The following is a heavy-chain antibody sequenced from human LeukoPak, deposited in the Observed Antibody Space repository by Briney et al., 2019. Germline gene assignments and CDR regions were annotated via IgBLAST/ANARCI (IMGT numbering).Heavy chain of an antibody. CDR3: ARDSNGDYGFDY. CDR1: GGTFSSYA. CDR2: IIPIFGTA. J-gene: IGHJ4*02. Sequence: SVKVSCKASGGTFSSYAISWVRQAPGQGPEWMGGIIPIFGTANHAQKFQGRVTITTDESTSTAYMELSSLRSEDTAVYYCARDSNGDYGFDYWGQGTLVTVSS. V-gene: IGHV1-69*05. D-gene: IGHD4-17*01.